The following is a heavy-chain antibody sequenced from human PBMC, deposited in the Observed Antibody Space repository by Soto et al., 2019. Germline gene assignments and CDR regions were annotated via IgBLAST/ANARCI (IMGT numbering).Heavy chain of an antibody. CDR3: ATGYSYAPFDP. J-gene: IGHJ5*02. D-gene: IGHD5-18*01. CDR1: GFTFSSYA. CDR2: ISGSGDST. Sequence: GGSLRLSCAASGFTFSSYAMSWVRQAPGKGLEWVSGISGSGDSTYYADSVKGRFTISRDNSKNTLYLQMNNLRAEDTAVYYCATGYSYAPFDPWGQGTLVTVSS. V-gene: IGHV3-23*01.